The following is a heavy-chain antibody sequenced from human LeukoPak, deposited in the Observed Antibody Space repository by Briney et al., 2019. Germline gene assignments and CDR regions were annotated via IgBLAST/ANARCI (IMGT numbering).Heavy chain of an antibody. CDR2: IWNDGSDK. V-gene: IGHV3-33*06. J-gene: IGHJ4*02. CDR1: GFTCSSYG. Sequence: GGSLRLSCAASGFTCSSYGMHWARQAPGKGLEWVAVIWNDGSDKYYADSVKGRFTISRDNSKNTLYLQMNSLRAEDTAVYYCAKPTRGSGSFLIDFWGQGTLVTVSS. D-gene: IGHD1-26*01. CDR3: AKPTRGSGSFLIDF.